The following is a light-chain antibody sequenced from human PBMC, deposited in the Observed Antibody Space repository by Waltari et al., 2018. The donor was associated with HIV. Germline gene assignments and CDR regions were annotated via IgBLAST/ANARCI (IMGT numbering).Light chain of an antibody. CDR2: AAS. J-gene: IGKJ4*01. CDR1: QDISNY. CDR3: QQYYSLPIT. V-gene: IGKV1-16*02. Sequence: DIQMTQSPSSVSASVGDRVTITCRASQDISNYLAWFQQKPGKAPDFLIYAASQLQSGVPSNFSGSGSGTHFTLAISGLQAEHSATYYCQQYYSLPITFGGGSKVEIK.